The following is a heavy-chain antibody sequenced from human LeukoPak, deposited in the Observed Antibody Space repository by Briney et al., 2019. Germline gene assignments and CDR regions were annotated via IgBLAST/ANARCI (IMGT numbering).Heavy chain of an antibody. CDR3: ARVNVCPRCHFDY. V-gene: IGHV3-74*01. J-gene: IGHJ4*02. D-gene: IGHD3-16*01. CDR1: GFTFSSYW. Sequence: PGGSLRLSCAASGFTFSSYWMHWVRRAPGKGLVWVSRISTDGSSAIYADSVKGRFTISRDNAKNTLYLQMNSLRAEDTAVYYCARVNVCPRCHFDYWGQGTLVTVSS. CDR2: ISTDGSSA.